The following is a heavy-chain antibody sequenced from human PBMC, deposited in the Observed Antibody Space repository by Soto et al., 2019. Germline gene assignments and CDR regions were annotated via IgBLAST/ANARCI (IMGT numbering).Heavy chain of an antibody. J-gene: IGHJ5*02. CDR3: ATLRLGELSLFNWFDP. CDR1: GFTFSSYS. V-gene: IGHV3-21*01. Sequence: VQLVESGGGLVKPGGSLRLSCAASGFTFSSYSMNWVRQAPGKGLEWVSSISSSSSYIYYADSVKGRFTISRDNAKNSLYLQMNSLRAEDTAVYYCATLRLGELSLFNWFDPWGQGTLVTVSS. CDR2: ISSSSSYI. D-gene: IGHD3-16*02.